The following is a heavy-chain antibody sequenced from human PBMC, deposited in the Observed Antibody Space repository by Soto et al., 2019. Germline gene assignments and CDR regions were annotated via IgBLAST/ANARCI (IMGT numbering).Heavy chain of an antibody. D-gene: IGHD5-12*01. Sequence: HVQLVQSGAEVKKPGASLKVSCNASGYTFISYGVSWVRQAPGQGLEWLGRISPYNGNTNYAQKFQGRITMTTDTSTSTVYMDLRSLRTDDTAVYYCARDQTKWLTDAFDIWGQGTMVVVSS. J-gene: IGHJ3*02. CDR3: ARDQTKWLTDAFDI. V-gene: IGHV1-18*01. CDR1: GYTFISYG. CDR2: ISPYNGNT.